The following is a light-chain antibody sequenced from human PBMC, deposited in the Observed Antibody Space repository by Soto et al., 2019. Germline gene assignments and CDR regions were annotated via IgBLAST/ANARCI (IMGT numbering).Light chain of an antibody. Sequence: QSVLTQPASGSGSPGQSITISCTGTSSDVGSYNLVSWYQQHPGKAPKLMIYEGSKRPSGVSNRFSGSKSGNTASLTISGLQAEDEADYYCCSYAGSSTFLYVFGTGTKVT. CDR1: SSDVGSYNL. J-gene: IGLJ1*01. CDR3: CSYAGSSTFLYV. CDR2: EGS. V-gene: IGLV2-23*03.